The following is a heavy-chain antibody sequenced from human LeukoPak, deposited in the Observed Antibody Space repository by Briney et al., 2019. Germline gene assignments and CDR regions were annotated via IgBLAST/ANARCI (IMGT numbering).Heavy chain of an antibody. CDR3: ARGSWSSSIDY. CDR2: MYLSGTT. J-gene: IGHJ4*02. CDR1: GDSINSLDL. Sequence: SETLSLTCTVSGDSINSLDLWSWVRQPPGKGLEWIGEMYLSGTTHSNPSLKSRITISVDTSKNQFSLKLSSVTAADTAVYYCARGSWSSSIDYWGQGTLVTVSS. D-gene: IGHD6-6*01. V-gene: IGHV4-4*02.